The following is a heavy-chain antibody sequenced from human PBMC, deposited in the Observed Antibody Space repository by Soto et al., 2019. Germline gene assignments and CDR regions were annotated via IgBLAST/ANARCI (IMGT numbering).Heavy chain of an antibody. CDR1: GYSVSSNSAV. CDR3: VRLVGNSWLDH. J-gene: IGHJ4*02. V-gene: IGHV6-1*01. Sequence: TLSLTCAISGYSVSSNSAVWNWIRQSPSRGLEWLGRTYYRSQWHYEYAVFVQSRISIDPDTSKNHFSLQLNSVTPEDTAVYYCVRLVGNSWLDHWGQGTLVTVSS. D-gene: IGHD3-9*01. CDR2: TYYRSQWHY.